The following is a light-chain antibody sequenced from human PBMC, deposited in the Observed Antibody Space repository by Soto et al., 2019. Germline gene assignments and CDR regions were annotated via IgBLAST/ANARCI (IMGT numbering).Light chain of an antibody. Sequence: EXVLTQSPATLSLSPGERATISCRASQRVSSYLAWYQQKPGQAPRLLIYDASNRATGIPARFSGSGSGTDFTLTISSLEPEDFAVYYCQQRSNWPLTFGGGTKVDIK. J-gene: IGKJ4*01. CDR1: QRVSSY. CDR3: QQRSNWPLT. V-gene: IGKV3-11*01. CDR2: DAS.